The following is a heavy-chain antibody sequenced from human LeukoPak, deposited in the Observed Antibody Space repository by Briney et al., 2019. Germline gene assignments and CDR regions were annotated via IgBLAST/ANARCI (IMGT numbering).Heavy chain of an antibody. Sequence: PGGSLRLSCAASGFDVSSNSTSWVRQAPGKGLEWVSVIFSGGSTNYANSMKGRFTISRDNSKNTLYLQMNSLRGEDTAVYYCAAWRGSNWFDYWGQGTQVTVSS. CDR3: AAWRGSNWFDY. J-gene: IGHJ4*02. CDR1: GFDVSSNS. D-gene: IGHD6-13*01. V-gene: IGHV3-53*01. CDR2: IFSGGST.